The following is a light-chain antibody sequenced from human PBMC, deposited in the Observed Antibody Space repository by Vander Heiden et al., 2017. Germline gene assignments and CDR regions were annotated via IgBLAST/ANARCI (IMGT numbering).Light chain of an antibody. CDR1: QSVRSSY. V-gene: IGKV3-20*01. CDR3: QQYCSSPMYS. Sequence: EIVLTQSPGTLSLSPGERATLSCRASQSVRSSYLAWYQQKPSQSPRLLIYGASSMATGIPARFSGSGSGTDFTLTISRLEPEDFAVYYCQQYCSSPMYSFGQGTKLEIK. J-gene: IGKJ2*03. CDR2: GAS.